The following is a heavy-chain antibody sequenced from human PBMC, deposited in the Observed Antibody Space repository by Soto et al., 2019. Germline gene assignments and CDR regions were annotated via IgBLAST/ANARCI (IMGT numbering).Heavy chain of an antibody. J-gene: IGHJ4*02. CDR1: GGTFSSYS. D-gene: IGHD1-26*01. CDR3: ARDGGRHSGGMDY. V-gene: IGHV1-69*01. Sequence: VQLVQSGAEVKKPGSSVKVSCKASGGTFSSYSINWVRQAPGQGLEWMGEIIPIFGTANYAQKFQGRVTITADESTSTAYMELSSVRSEDTAVYYCARDGGRHSGGMDYWGQRTLVSVSS. CDR2: IIPIFGTA.